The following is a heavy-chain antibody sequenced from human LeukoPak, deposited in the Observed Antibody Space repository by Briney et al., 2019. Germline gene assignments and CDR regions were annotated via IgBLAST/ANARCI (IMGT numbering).Heavy chain of an antibody. CDR2: TYYRSKWYS. Sequence: SQTLSLTCAISGDSVSSNSAAWNWIRQSPSRGLEWLGRTYYRSKWYSDYAVSLKSRININPDTSKNQLSLQLNSVTPEDTAVYYCARDDGSSAWYPSWFDPWGQGTLVTVSS. CDR3: ARDDGSSAWYPSWFDP. CDR1: GDSVSSNSAA. D-gene: IGHD6-19*01. V-gene: IGHV6-1*01. J-gene: IGHJ5*02.